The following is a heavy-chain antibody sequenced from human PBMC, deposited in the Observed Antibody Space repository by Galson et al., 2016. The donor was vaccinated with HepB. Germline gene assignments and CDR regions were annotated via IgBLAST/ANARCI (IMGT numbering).Heavy chain of an antibody. Sequence: TLSLTCSVSGDSISSGTYYWSWIRQPAGRGLEWIGRVYSSGNTNYNPSLKSRATISVDTSKNQFSLRLSSVTAADTALYYCARDTYYFWDGFTSYAFDIWGQGRMVTVSS. CDR2: VYSSGNT. V-gene: IGHV4-61*02. D-gene: IGHD3-3*01. J-gene: IGHJ3*02. CDR1: GDSISSGTYY. CDR3: ARDTYYFWDGFTSYAFDI.